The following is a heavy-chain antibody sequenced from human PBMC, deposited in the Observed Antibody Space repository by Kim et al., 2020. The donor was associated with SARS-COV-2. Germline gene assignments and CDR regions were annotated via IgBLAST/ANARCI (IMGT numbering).Heavy chain of an antibody. D-gene: IGHD3-9*01. J-gene: IGHJ3*02. Sequence: YSQKFQGRVTITRYTSASTAYMELSSLRSEDTAVYYCSSKDWVLYDAFYIWGQGTMVTVSS. CDR3: SSKDWVLYDAFYI. V-gene: IGHV1-3*01.